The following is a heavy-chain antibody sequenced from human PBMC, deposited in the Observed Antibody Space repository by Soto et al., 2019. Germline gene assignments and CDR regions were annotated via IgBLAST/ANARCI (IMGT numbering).Heavy chain of an antibody. V-gene: IGHV4-59*01. CDR1: GGSISSYY. Sequence: SETLSLTCTVSGGSISSYYWSWIRRPPGKGLEWIGYTYYSGSTNYNPSLKSRVTISVDTSKNQFSLKLSSVTAADTAVYYCARDIGERDSSGPLDYWGQGTLVTVSS. J-gene: IGHJ4*02. CDR3: ARDIGERDSSGPLDY. D-gene: IGHD3-22*01. CDR2: TYYSGST.